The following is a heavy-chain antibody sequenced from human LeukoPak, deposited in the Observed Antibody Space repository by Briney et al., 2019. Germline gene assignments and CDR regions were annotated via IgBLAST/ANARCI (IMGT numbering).Heavy chain of an antibody. CDR2: IIPIFGTA. CDR1: GGTFSSYA. J-gene: IGHJ4*02. CDR3: ARTEGGYDWGGFDY. V-gene: IGHV1-69*06. D-gene: IGHD5-12*01. Sequence: GASVKVSCKASGGTFSSYAISWVRQAPGQGLEWMGGIIPIFGTANYAQKFQGRVTITADKSTSIAYMELSSLRSEDTAVYYCARTEGGYDWGGFDYWGQGTLVTVSS.